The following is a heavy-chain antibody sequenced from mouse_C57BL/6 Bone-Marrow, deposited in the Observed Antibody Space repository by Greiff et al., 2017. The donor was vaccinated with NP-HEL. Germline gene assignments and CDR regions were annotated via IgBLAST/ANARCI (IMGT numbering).Heavy chain of an antibody. V-gene: IGHV1-55*01. CDR1: GYTFTSYW. Sequence: QVQLKQPGAELVKPGASVQMSCKASGYTFTSYWITWVKQRPGQGLEWLGDIYPGSGSTNYNEKFKSKATLTVDTSSSTAYMQLSSLTSEDSAVYYCARDGYYFDYWGQGTTLTVSS. J-gene: IGHJ2*01. CDR3: ARDGYYFDY. CDR2: IYPGSGST.